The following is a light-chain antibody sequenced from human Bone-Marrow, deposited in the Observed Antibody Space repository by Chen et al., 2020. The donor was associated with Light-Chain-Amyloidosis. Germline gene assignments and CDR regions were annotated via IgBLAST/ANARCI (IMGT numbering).Light chain of an antibody. V-gene: IGLV2-23*02. CDR3: CSYAGSTTYIV. CDR2: DVT. CDR1: SRDVGSYNL. J-gene: IGLJ2*01. Sequence: QSALTQPASVSGSPGQSRNTSCPGTSRDVGSYNLVPWFQQHPGKAPKLMIFDVTKRPSGDSNRFSGSKSGNTASLTISGLQADDEADYYCCSYAGSTTYIVFGGGTKLTVL.